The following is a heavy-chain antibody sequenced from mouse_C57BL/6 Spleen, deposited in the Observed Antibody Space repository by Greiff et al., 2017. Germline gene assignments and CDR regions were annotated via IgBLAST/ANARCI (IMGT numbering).Heavy chain of an antibody. Sequence: QVQLQQPGAELVKPGASVKLSCKASGYTFTSYWMQWVKQRPGQGLEWIGEIDPSDSYTNYNQKFKGKATLTVDTSSSTAYMQLSSLTSEDSAVYYCARSLTGTKDYFDYWGQGTTLTVSS. CDR1: GYTFTSYW. CDR2: IDPSDSYT. CDR3: ARSLTGTKDYFDY. J-gene: IGHJ2*01. D-gene: IGHD4-1*01. V-gene: IGHV1-50*01.